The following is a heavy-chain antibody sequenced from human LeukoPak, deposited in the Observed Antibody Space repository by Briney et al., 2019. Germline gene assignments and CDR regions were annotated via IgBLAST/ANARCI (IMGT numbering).Heavy chain of an antibody. Sequence: GGSLRLSCAASGFTFSSYAMHWVRQAPGKGLEWVAVISYDGSNKYYADSVKGRFTISRDNSKNTLYLQMNSLRAEDTAVYYCARHGSIAAAEDAFDIWGQGTMVTVSS. D-gene: IGHD6-13*01. CDR1: GFTFSSYA. J-gene: IGHJ3*02. CDR2: ISYDGSNK. V-gene: IGHV3-30-3*01. CDR3: ARHGSIAAAEDAFDI.